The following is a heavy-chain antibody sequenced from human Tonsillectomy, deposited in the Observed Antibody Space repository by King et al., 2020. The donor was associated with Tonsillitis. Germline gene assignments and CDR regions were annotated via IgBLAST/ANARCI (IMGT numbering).Heavy chain of an antibody. D-gene: IGHD3-22*01. Sequence: VQLVQSGAEVKKPGASVKVSCKASVYTFTSYGISWVRQAPGQGLEWMRWISAYNGYTNYAQRVQGRVTMNTDTSTSTAYMELRSLRSDDTAVYYCVRDHYPHYSDSSAPNGFDPWGQGTLVTVSS. V-gene: IGHV1-18*01. CDR2: ISAYNGYT. CDR1: VYTFTSYG. J-gene: IGHJ5*02. CDR3: VRDHYPHYSDSSAPNGFDP.